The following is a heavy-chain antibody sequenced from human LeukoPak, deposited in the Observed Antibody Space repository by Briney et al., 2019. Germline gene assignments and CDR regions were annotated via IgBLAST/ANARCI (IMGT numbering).Heavy chain of an antibody. J-gene: IGHJ6*03. Sequence: PGGSLRLSCAASGFTLSSYAMSWVRQAPGKGLEWVSSISASGGSTNYADSVKGRFTISKDNSKNTVYLQMNSLRAEDTDVYYCAKVMKGSERLTMVRGVIIKTAGLYYMDVWGKGTTVTVSS. V-gene: IGHV3-23*01. CDR3: AKVMKGSERLTMVRGVIIKTAGLYYMDV. CDR1: GFTLSSYA. CDR2: ISASGGST. D-gene: IGHD3-10*01.